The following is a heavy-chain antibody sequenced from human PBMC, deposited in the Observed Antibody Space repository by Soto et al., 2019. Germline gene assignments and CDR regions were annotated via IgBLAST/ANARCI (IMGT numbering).Heavy chain of an antibody. Sequence: QVQLVQSGAEVKKPGASVKVSCKASGYTFTSYDINWVRQATGQGLEYLGWMNPNSGNTGYVQKFQGRVTMTRDTSISTGHMELSSLRSEDSAVYFCARGIKYGAYSRWFDPWGQGTLVTVSS. D-gene: IGHD4-17*01. CDR2: MNPNSGNT. J-gene: IGHJ5*02. V-gene: IGHV1-8*01. CDR3: ARGIKYGAYSRWFDP. CDR1: GYTFTSYD.